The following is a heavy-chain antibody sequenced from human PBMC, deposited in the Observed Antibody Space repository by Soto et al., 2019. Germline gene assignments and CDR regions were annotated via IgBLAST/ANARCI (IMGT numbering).Heavy chain of an antibody. J-gene: IGHJ6*02. Sequence: QVQLQESGPGLVKPSETLSLTCTVSGGSLSSGTYFWSWIRQSPGKGLEWLGNIYYSGSTNYNPSLKSRVTMSVDTSKNQFSLKLNSVTAADTAVYYCSRVEWVSIPDYYYGFDVWGHGTTVTVSS. CDR3: SRVEWVSIPDYYYGFDV. CDR2: IYYSGST. V-gene: IGHV4-61*01. CDR1: GGSLSSGTYF. D-gene: IGHD2-21*01.